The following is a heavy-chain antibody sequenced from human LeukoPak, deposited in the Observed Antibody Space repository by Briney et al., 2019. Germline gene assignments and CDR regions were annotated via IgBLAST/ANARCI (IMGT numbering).Heavy chain of an antibody. CDR1: GSTFRAYA. CDR3: AKRTVGVTGGGAFDV. CDR2: ISASGAGT. D-gene: IGHD1-26*01. V-gene: IGHV3-23*01. Sequence: GGSLRLSCAASGSTFRAYAMSWVRQAPGKGLEWVSSISASGAGTDYADSVKGRFLVSRDNSKNTLYLQMNSLRAEDTAVYYCAKRTVGVTGGGAFDVWGQGTMVTVAS. J-gene: IGHJ3*01.